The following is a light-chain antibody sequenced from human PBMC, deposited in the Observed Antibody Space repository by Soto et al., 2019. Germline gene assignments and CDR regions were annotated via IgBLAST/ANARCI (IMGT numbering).Light chain of an antibody. CDR3: QLFGNSPMYT. CDR1: QIVSASH. CDR2: GAS. J-gene: IGKJ2*01. V-gene: IGKV3-20*01. Sequence: EIVLTQSPVTLSLSPGERATLSCRASQIVSASHLAWYQQRPGQAPRLHIFGASSRAPGIPDRFSGSGSGTDFTLTISRLEPEDFAVYYCQLFGNSPMYTFGQGTNLEIK.